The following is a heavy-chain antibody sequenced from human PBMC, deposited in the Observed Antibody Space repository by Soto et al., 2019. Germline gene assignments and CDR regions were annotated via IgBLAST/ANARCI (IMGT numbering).Heavy chain of an antibody. D-gene: IGHD2-21*01. V-gene: IGHV3-33*01. CDR3: ARDWGACTPGECYSHGFDL. CDR2: SWHDGRHL. CDR1: GFTLDTYG. Sequence: QEQLVESGGGMVQPGGSLRLSCAVSGFTLDTYGMHWVRQAAGQGLEWVAVSWHDGRHLDYADSVRGRFTVFRDDSKNTLFLEMNGLRGDDTAVYYCARDWGACTPGECYSHGFDLWGQWTLVTVSS. J-gene: IGHJ3*01.